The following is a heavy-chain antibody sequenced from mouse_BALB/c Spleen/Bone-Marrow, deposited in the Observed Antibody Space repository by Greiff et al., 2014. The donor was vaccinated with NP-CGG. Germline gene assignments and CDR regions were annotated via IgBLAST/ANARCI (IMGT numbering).Heavy chain of an antibody. CDR3: ARFAGTPYTMDY. CDR2: IHYSGIT. J-gene: IGHJ4*01. CDR1: GYSITSYYS. Sequence: DVQLQESGPDLVKPSQSLSLTCTVTGYSITSYYSWHWIRQFPGNKLEWMGYIHYSGITVYNPSLKSRISITRDTSNNQFFLQLNSVTTEDTATYYCARFAGTPYTMDYWGQGTSVTVSS. V-gene: IGHV3-1*02. D-gene: IGHD4-1*01.